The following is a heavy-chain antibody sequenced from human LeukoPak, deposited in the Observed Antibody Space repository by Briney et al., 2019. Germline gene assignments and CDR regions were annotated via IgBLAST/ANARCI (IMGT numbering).Heavy chain of an antibody. J-gene: IGHJ3*02. CDR1: GGSISSGGYY. V-gene: IGHV4-30-2*01. CDR3: ARGSDTAMHAFDI. Sequence: PSETLSLTCTVSGGSISSGGYYWSWIRQPPGKGLEWIGYIYHSGSTYYNPSLKSRVTISVDRSKNQFSLKLSSVTAADTAVYYCARGSDTAMHAFDIWGQGTMVTVSS. D-gene: IGHD5-18*01. CDR2: IYHSGST.